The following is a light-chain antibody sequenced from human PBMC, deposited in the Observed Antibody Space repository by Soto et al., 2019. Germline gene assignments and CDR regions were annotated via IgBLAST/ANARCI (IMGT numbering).Light chain of an antibody. CDR3: QQYNTWWT. V-gene: IGKV1-5*01. CDR2: DAS. CDR1: QSISSW. J-gene: IGKJ1*01. Sequence: IQMTQSPATLSASLGDRVTITCRASQSISSWLAWYQQKPGKAPKLLIYDASSLESGVPSRLSGSGSGTEFTLTISSLQPDDFATYYCQQYNTWWTFGQGTKVDIK.